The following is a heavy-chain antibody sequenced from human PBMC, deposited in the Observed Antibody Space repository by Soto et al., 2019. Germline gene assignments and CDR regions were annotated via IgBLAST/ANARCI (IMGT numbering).Heavy chain of an antibody. Sequence: QVQLQESGPGLVKPSETLSLTCAVSGGSISSSNWWTWVRQPPGKGLEWIGEIYHSGSTNYNPPLKSRVNILVDKSKNQFSLKLSSVTAADTAVYYCAKEGSGRGVFAIWGQGTMVTVSS. CDR2: IYHSGST. D-gene: IGHD7-27*01. CDR3: AKEGSGRGVFAI. V-gene: IGHV4-4*02. CDR1: GGSISSSNW. J-gene: IGHJ3*02.